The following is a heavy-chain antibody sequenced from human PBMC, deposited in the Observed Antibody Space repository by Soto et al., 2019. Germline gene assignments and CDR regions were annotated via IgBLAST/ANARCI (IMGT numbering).Heavy chain of an antibody. Sequence: PSETLSLTCAVSGGSFRGYFWSWIRQSPDKGLEWIGEINDSGNTYYNPSFKSRLTISVDTSRSQISLRMTSVTAADSAVYYCQGGDFWGQGTRVTVS. CDR3: QGGDF. CDR2: INDSGNT. D-gene: IGHD3-16*01. V-gene: IGHV4-34*01. J-gene: IGHJ4*02. CDR1: GGSFRGYF.